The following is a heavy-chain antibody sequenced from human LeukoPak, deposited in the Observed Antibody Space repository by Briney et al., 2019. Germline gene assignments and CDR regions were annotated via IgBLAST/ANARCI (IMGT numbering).Heavy chain of an antibody. D-gene: IGHD3-10*01. Sequence: GRSLRLSCAASGFTFSSYGMHWVRQAPGKGLEWVAVIWYDGSNKYYADSVKGRFTISRDNSKNTLYLQMNSLRAEDTAVYYCARRVIRLGFDPWGQGTLVTVSS. J-gene: IGHJ5*02. CDR3: ARRVIRLGFDP. V-gene: IGHV3-33*01. CDR1: GFTFSSYG. CDR2: IWYDGSNK.